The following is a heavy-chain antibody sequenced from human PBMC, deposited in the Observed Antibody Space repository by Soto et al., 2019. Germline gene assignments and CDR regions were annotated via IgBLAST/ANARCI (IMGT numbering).Heavy chain of an antibody. CDR3: ARHGGIEXAAADPAVWYYYYGMDV. J-gene: IGHJ6*02. D-gene: IGHD6-13*01. CDR1: GYSFTIYW. Sequence: GESLKISCKGSGYSFTIYWISWVRQMPGKGLEWMGRIDPSDSYTNYSPSFQGHVTISADKSISTAYLQWSSLKASDTAMYYCARHGGIEXAAADPAVWYYYYGMDVWGQGTTVTVSS. CDR2: IDPSDSYT. V-gene: IGHV5-10-1*01.